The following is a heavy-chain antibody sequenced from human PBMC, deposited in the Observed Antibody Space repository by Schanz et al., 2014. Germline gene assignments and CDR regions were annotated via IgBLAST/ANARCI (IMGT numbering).Heavy chain of an antibody. CDR3: ARELPGVVAFDL. D-gene: IGHD7-27*01. CDR1: GFNFGSHG. CDR2: ISYDGSFK. V-gene: IGHV3-33*01. J-gene: IGHJ3*01. Sequence: QVQLVESGGGVVQPGRSPRLSCAASGFNFGSHGMHWVRQAPGKGLEWVAVISYDGSFKNYADSVRGRITMSRDNSKNTMYLQINNLRADDTAVYYCARELPGVVAFDLWGQGTMVTVSS.